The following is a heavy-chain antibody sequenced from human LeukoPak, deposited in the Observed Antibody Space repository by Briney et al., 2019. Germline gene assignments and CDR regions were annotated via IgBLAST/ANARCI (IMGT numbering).Heavy chain of an antibody. CDR2: MNPGSGDT. CDR3: VRMSLKRLGEVWSWGPKKRGYYYMDV. V-gene: IGHV1-8*01. Sequence: GASVKVSCQASGYTFTSYDINWVRQAPGQGLEWMGWMNPGSGDTGYALKFQGRVTMTRDTSISVAYMELRSLRSDDTAVYYCVRMSLKRLGEVWSWGPKKRGYYYMDVWGKGTTVTVSS. D-gene: IGHD3-10*01. J-gene: IGHJ6*03. CDR1: GYTFTSYD.